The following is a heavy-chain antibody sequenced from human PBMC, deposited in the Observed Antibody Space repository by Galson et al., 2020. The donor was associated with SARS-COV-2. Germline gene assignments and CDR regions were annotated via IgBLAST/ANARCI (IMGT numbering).Heavy chain of an antibody. CDR3: AISPAITMVRGVIKAYYYYYGMDV. D-gene: IGHD3-10*01. CDR2: FDPEDGET. J-gene: IGHJ6*02. V-gene: IGHV1-24*01. Sequence: ASVKVSCKVSGYTLTELSMHWVRQAPGKGLEWMGGFDPEDGETIYAQKFQGRVTMTEDTSTDTAYMELSSLRSEDTAVYYCAISPAITMVRGVIKAYYYYYGMDVWGQGTTVTVSS. CDR1: GYTLTELS.